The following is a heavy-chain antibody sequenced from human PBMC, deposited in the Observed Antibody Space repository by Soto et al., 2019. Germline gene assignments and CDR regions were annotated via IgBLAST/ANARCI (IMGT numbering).Heavy chain of an antibody. D-gene: IGHD3-10*01. Sequence: ESGGGLVKPGGSLRLSCAASGFTFSSYSMNWVRQAPGKGLEWVSSISSSSSYIYYADSVKGRFTISRDNAKNSLYLQMNSLRAEDTAVYYCAGYYYGSGSTGGYYYYMDVWGKGTTVTVSS. CDR3: AGYYYGSGSTGGYYYYMDV. CDR2: ISSSSSYI. J-gene: IGHJ6*03. V-gene: IGHV3-21*01. CDR1: GFTFSSYS.